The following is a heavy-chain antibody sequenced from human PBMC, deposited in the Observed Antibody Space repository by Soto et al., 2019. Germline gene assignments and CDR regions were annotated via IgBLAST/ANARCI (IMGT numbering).Heavy chain of an antibody. J-gene: IGHJ4*02. V-gene: IGHV1-3*01. CDR1: GFTFTNFA. CDR3: ARGSKGGKYFLSFFDY. CDR2: INAGSGDT. D-gene: IGHD1-26*01. Sequence: ASVKVSCKTSGFTFTNFATHWVRQAPGQRLEWMGWINAGSGDTKYSQKFQGRVSITRDTSASTAYMELSSLRSEDTAVYYCARGSKGGKYFLSFFDYLGEXTLVTVS.